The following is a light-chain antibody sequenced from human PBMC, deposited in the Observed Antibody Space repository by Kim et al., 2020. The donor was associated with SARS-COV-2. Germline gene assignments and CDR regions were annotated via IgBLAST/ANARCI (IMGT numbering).Light chain of an antibody. CDR3: QVWDSSSDHRV. CDR1: NIGSES. CDR2: YDS. Sequence: PGKTARITCGGNNIGSESVHRYQQEPGQAPVLVIYYDSDRPSGIPERFSGSNSGNTATLTISRVEAGDEADYYCQVWDSSSDHRVFGGGTQLTVL. J-gene: IGLJ3*02. V-gene: IGLV3-21*04.